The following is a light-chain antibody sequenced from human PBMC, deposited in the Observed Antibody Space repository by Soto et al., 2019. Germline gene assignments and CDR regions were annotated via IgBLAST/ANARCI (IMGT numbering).Light chain of an antibody. CDR2: SNN. V-gene: IGLV1-47*02. CDR1: SSDIGSYNY. Sequence: QSVLTQPASVSGSPGQSITISCTGTSSDIGSYNYVAWYQQFPGKTPKLLIYSNNQRPSGVPDRFSGSKSGTSASLAISGLRSEDEADYYCAAWDDSLSGPFGTGTKVTVL. J-gene: IGLJ1*01. CDR3: AAWDDSLSGP.